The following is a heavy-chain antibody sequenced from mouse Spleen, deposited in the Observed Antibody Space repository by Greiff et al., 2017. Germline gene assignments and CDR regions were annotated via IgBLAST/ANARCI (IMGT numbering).Heavy chain of an antibody. CDR2: IYPGDGST. V-gene: IGHV1S56*01. CDR1: GYTFTSYY. CDR3: TRTDYYGSSSFAY. Sequence: QVQLQQSGPELVKPGASVKMSCKASGYTFTSYYIHWVKQRPGQGLEWIGWIYPGDGSTKYNEKFKGKTTLTVDKSSSTAYMQLSSPTSEDSAVYYCTRTDYYGSSSFAYWGQGTLVTVSA. J-gene: IGHJ3*01. D-gene: IGHD1-1*01.